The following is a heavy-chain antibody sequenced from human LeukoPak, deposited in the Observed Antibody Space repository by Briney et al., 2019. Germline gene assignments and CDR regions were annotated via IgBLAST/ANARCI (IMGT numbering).Heavy chain of an antibody. J-gene: IGHJ5*02. Sequence: GGSLRLSCAASGFTFSSSTMNWVRRAPGKGLEWVSSISSSSDYIYCADSVKGRFTISRDNAKNSLYLQMNSPRAEDTAVYYCVRIPNSANFPNWFDPWGQGTLVTVSS. V-gene: IGHV3-21*01. CDR1: GFTFSSST. D-gene: IGHD4/OR15-4a*01. CDR3: VRIPNSANFPNWFDP. CDR2: ISSSSDYI.